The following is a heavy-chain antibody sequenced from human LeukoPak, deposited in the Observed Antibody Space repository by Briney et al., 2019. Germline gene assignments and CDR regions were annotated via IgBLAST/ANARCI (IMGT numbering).Heavy chain of an antibody. CDR3: ARSKYSDYL. CDR2: INPNSGGT. J-gene: IGHJ4*02. CDR1: GYTFTGYY. D-gene: IGHD5-12*01. V-gene: IGHV1-2*02. Sequence: GASVKVSCKASGYTFTGYYIHWVRQAPGQGLEWMGWINPNSGGTKYAQKFQGRVSMTRDMPINTAYMELNSLRFDDTAAYYCARSKYSDYLWGQGTLVTVSS.